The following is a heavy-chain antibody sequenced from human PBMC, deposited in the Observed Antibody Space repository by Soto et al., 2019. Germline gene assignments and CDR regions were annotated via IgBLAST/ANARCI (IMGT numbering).Heavy chain of an antibody. J-gene: IGHJ5*01. CDR1: GFAFSSYG. D-gene: IGHD3-16*01. Sequence: QAQLVESGGGVVQPGRSLRLSCAASGFAFSSYGMHWVRKAPGTGLEWVAVISYDGSLQHYADSVKGRFTISRDNAKNIVLLQMSSLRAEDTALYYCLSDRAYVHASVTYSGGQGTLVSVSS. CDR2: ISYDGSLQ. CDR3: LSDRAYVHASVTYS. V-gene: IGHV3-30*03.